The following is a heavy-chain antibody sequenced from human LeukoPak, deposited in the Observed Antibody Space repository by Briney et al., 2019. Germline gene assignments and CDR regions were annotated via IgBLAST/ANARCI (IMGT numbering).Heavy chain of an antibody. J-gene: IGHJ4*02. Sequence: LRLSCTVSGFTFSDHYMEWVRQPPGKGLEWIGYIYYSGSTYYNPSLKSRVTISVDTSKNQFSLKLSSVTAADTAVYYCARGPFGYDSSGYYWYFDYWGQGTLVTVSS. CDR2: IYYSGST. CDR1: GFTFSDHY. V-gene: IGHV4-30-4*01. D-gene: IGHD3-22*01. CDR3: ARGPFGYDSSGYYWYFDY.